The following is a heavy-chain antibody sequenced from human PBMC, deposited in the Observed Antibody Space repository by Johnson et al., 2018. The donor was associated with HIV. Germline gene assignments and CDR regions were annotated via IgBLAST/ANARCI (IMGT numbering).Heavy chain of an antibody. CDR2: INNSGGST. Sequence: EVQLLESGGGLVQPGRSLRLSCAASGFTFSNYAMSWVRQAPGKGLEWVSTINNSGGSTYYADFVKGRFTISRDNSKNTLYLQMNSLRVEDTAVYYCAKCIWGSSLIDVFDIWGQGTTVIVSS. CDR3: AKCIWGSSLIDVFDI. D-gene: IGHD3-16*01. J-gene: IGHJ3*02. V-gene: IGHV3-23*01. CDR1: GFTFSNYA.